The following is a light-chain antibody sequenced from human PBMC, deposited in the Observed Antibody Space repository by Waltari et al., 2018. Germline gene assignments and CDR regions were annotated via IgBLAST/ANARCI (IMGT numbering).Light chain of an antibody. J-gene: IGLJ2*01. Sequence: QSVLTQPPSASGTPGQAVIISCSGSRSNIGSHNVYWYQQLPGTAPKLLIYRNKKRPSGVPDRFSGSKSGASASLAISGLRSEDEADYYCAVWDDSLSVGVFGGGTKLTVL. CDR1: RSNIGSHN. V-gene: IGLV1-47*01. CDR3: AVWDDSLSVGV. CDR2: RNK.